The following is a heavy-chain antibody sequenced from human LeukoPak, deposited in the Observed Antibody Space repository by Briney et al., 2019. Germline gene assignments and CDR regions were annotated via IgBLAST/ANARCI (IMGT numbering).Heavy chain of an antibody. CDR3: TKAHRPLDSTSHYLYFDL. CDR1: GFTFSSFA. V-gene: IGHV3-23*01. Sequence: GGSLRLSCAASGFTFSSFAMTWVRQAPGKGLEWVSTIGGSGGATYYADSVKGRFTISRDGSMNTVYLQMNSLRAEDTAVYHCTKAHRPLDSTSHYLYFDLWGLGTLLTVSS. D-gene: IGHD6-13*01. CDR2: IGGSGGAT. J-gene: IGHJ4*02.